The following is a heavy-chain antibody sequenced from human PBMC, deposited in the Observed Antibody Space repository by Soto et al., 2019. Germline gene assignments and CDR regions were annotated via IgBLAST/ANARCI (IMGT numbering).Heavy chain of an antibody. D-gene: IGHD2-15*01. CDR1: GFTFRSYS. CDR2: ITSSSSTI. J-gene: IGHJ4*02. CDR3: ARDPGGCSGGSCYSWFFDY. Sequence: GGSLRLSCAASGFTFRSYSMNWVRQAPGKGLEWVSYITSSSSTIYYADSVKGRFTISRDNAKNSLYLQMNSLRAEDTAVYYCARDPGGCSGGSCYSWFFDYWGQGTLVTVSS. V-gene: IGHV3-48*01.